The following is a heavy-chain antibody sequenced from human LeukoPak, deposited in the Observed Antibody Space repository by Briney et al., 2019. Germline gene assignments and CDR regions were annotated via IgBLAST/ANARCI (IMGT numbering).Heavy chain of an antibody. D-gene: IGHD1-1*01. CDR2: ILYSGST. CDR3: ARVKMSRDNVYYYYYLDV. CDR1: GVSITHSY. J-gene: IGHJ6*03. V-gene: IGHV4-59*01. Sequence: SETLSLTCTVSGVSITHSYWNWIRQPPGKGLEWIGHILYSGSTTYNPSLKSRVTISIDKSKNQFSLNLTSVTAADTAVYYCARVKMSRDNVYYYYYLDVWGKGTTVTVSS.